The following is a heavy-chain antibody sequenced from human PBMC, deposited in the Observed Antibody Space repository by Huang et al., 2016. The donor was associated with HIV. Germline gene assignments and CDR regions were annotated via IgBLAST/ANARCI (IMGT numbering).Heavy chain of an antibody. CDR3: AAGYDTYYDI. D-gene: IGHD2-21*01. CDR1: GYTLTELS. CDR2: FAPEHGET. V-gene: IGHV1-24*01. J-gene: IGHJ3*02. Sequence: QVQLVQSGAEVKKPGASVKVSCQVSGYTLTELSIHWVRQAPGKGLEWMGGFAPEHGETIYAKNFQGRVTMTEDTSTDTAYMELHSLRPEDTAVYYCAAGYDTYYDIWGQGTMVIASS.